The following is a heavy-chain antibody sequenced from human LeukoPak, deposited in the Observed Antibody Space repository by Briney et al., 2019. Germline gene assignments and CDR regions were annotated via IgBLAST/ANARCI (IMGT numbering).Heavy chain of an antibody. CDR3: AKAAPVAATGYFDY. J-gene: IGHJ4*02. Sequence: GGSLRLSCAASGFSFSNYWMHWVRQAPGKGLEWVSRINNDGTYTASADSVKGRFTMSRDNAKNTLYLQMNSLRAEDTAVYYCAKAAPVAATGYFDYWGQGTLVTVSS. D-gene: IGHD2-15*01. CDR1: GFSFSNYW. CDR2: INNDGTYT. V-gene: IGHV3-74*01.